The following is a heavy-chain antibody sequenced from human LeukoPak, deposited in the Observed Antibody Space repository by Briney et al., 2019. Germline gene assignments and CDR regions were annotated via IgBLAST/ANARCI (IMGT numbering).Heavy chain of an antibody. Sequence: GGSLRLSCAASGFTFSSYEMNWVRQAPGKGLKWVSYISSSGSTIYYADSVKGRFTISRDNSKNTLYLQMNSLRAEDTAVYYCAKVGLLLTWGQGTLVTVSS. D-gene: IGHD2-15*01. CDR2: ISSSGSTI. V-gene: IGHV3-48*03. J-gene: IGHJ5*02. CDR1: GFTFSSYE. CDR3: AKVGLLLT.